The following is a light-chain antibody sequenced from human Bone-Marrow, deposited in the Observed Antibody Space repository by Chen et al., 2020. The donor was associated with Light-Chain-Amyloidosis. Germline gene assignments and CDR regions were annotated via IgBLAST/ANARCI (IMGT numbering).Light chain of an antibody. Sequence: QSALTQPASVSGSPGQSITISCTGSRRDVGGYNFVSWYQQLPGKAPKLLIYDVTNRPSGVSYRVSGSKSGNPASLHVWGLQHEDEADNACSSYTVSSNWVFGGGTKLPVL. CDR2: DVT. CDR1: RRDVGGYNF. CDR3: SSYTVSSNWV. V-gene: IGLV2-14*03. J-gene: IGLJ3*02.